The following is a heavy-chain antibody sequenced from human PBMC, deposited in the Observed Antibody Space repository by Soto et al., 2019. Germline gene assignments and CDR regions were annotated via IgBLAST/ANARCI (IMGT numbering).Heavy chain of an antibody. CDR1: GGSISDDY. D-gene: IGHD3-10*01. V-gene: IGHV4-59*01. Sequence: PSETLSLTCTVSGGSISDDYWSWIRQPPGKGLEWIGHISHSGSTNYNPSLKSRVTISVDTSKRQFSLKLSSETAADTAVYYCAREARGVISGMDVWGQGTTVTVSS. J-gene: IGHJ6*02. CDR2: ISHSGST. CDR3: AREARGVISGMDV.